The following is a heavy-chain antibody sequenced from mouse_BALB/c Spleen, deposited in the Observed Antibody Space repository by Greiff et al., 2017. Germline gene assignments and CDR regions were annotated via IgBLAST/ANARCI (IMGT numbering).Heavy chain of an antibody. D-gene: IGHD2-1*01. Sequence: EVQVVESGGGLVKPGGSLKLSCAASGFAFSSYDMSWVRQTPEKRLEWVAYISSGGGSTYYPDTVKGRFTISRDNAKNTLYLQMSSLKSEDTAMYYCARVGIYYGFDYWGQGTTLTVSS. CDR3: ARVGIYYGFDY. V-gene: IGHV5-12-1*01. CDR1: GFAFSSYD. J-gene: IGHJ2*01. CDR2: ISSGGGST.